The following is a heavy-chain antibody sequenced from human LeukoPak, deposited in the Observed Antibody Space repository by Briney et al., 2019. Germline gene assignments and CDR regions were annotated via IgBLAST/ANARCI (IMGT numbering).Heavy chain of an antibody. J-gene: IGHJ6*02. V-gene: IGHV3-11*06. CDR1: GFTFSDYY. CDR3: ARGNYGMDV. CDR2: ISSSSSYT. Sequence: PGGSLRLSCAASGFTFSDYYMSWIRQAPGKGLEWVSYISSSSSYTNYADSVKGRFTISRDNAKNTLYLQLNSLRAEDTAVYYCARGNYGMDVWGQGTTVIVSS.